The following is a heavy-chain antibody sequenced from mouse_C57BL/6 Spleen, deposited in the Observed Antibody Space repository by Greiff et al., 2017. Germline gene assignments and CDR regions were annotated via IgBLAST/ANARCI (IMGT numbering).Heavy chain of an antibody. CDR3: ARWDGSSSYYFDY. D-gene: IGHD1-1*01. J-gene: IGHJ2*01. V-gene: IGHV1-80*01. CDR2: IYPGDGDT. CDR1: GYAFSSYW. Sequence: QVQLQQSGAELVKPGASVKISCKASGYAFSSYWMNWVKQRPGKGLEWIGQIYPGDGDTNYNGKFKGKATLTAYKSSGTAYMQLSSLTSEDSAVYVCARWDGSSSYYFDYWGQGTTLTVSS.